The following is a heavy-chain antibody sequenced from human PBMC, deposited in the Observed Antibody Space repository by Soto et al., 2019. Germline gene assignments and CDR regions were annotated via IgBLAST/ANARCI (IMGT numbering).Heavy chain of an antibody. Sequence: GGSLRLSCAASGFTFSSYAMHWVRQAPGKGLEWVAVISYDGSNKYYADSVKGRFTISRDNSKNTLYLQMTSLRAEDTAVYYCYHDYDYGVPRGAFDIWGQGTMVTVSS. CDR3: YHDYDYGVPRGAFDI. CDR1: GFTFSSYA. CDR2: ISYDGSNK. J-gene: IGHJ3*02. V-gene: IGHV3-30*04. D-gene: IGHD4-17*01.